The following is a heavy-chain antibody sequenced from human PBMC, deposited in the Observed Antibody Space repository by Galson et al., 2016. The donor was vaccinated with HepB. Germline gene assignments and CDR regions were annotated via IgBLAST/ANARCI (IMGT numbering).Heavy chain of an antibody. CDR1: GVTFSNDY. CDR3: ARYRSTDV. J-gene: IGHJ6*02. Sequence: SLRLSCAASGVTFSNDYMSWVRQAPGKGLEWVANINQGGSEKNYVASVKGRFTISRDNAKNSLFLQMSSLRADDTAVYYCARYRSTDVWGQGTTVTVSS. V-gene: IGHV3-7*01. CDR2: INQGGSEK. D-gene: IGHD3-16*02.